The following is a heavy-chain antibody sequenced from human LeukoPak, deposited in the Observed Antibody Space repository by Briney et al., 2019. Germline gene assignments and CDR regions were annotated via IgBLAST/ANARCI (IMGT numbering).Heavy chain of an antibody. D-gene: IGHD6-19*01. CDR2: IKQDGSEK. CDR1: GFTFSSYG. Sequence: GGSLRLSCAASGFTFSSYGMHWVRQAPGKGLEWVANIKQDGSEKYYVDSVKGRFTISRDNAKNSLYLQMNSLRAEDTAVYYCARGLYRIAVAGPLYYFDYWGQGTLVTVSS. V-gene: IGHV3-7*01. J-gene: IGHJ4*02. CDR3: ARGLYRIAVAGPLYYFDY.